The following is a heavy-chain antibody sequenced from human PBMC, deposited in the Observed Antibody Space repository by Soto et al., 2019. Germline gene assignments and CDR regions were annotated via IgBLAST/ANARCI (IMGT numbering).Heavy chain of an antibody. CDR3: AREASGAFFDF. Sequence: TAETLSLTCAVSVGSIIIGGYAWSWIRQPPGKGLEWIGYIYSGTTRYNPSLESRVTIAMDRSKNQVSLSLKSVTAADTAVYYCAREASGAFFDFWGQGTMVTVSS. CDR1: VGSIIIGGYA. CDR2: IYSGTT. J-gene: IGHJ4*02. D-gene: IGHD2-15*01. V-gene: IGHV4-30-2*01.